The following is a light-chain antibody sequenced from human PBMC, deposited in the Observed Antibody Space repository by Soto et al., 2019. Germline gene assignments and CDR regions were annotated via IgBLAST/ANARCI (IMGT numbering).Light chain of an antibody. Sequence: EIVMTQSPVTLSVSPVERATLSFRSSQSVSSNVAWYQQKPGQAPRLLIYQTSARATGIPGRFSGSGSGTDFTLTISNLQSEDFALYYCQHYSGWPPVFGQGTKVDI. CDR3: QHYSGWPPV. CDR2: QTS. V-gene: IGKV3-15*01. CDR1: QSVSSN. J-gene: IGKJ2*01.